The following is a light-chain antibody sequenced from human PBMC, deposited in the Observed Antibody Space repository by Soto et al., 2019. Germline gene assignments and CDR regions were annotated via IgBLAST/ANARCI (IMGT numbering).Light chain of an antibody. CDR2: DAS. V-gene: IGKV1-5*01. Sequence: DMPLTTSPSSLSASVAERLTINFRASHNINKRLAWHQQKPGKAPKVLIYDASNLKSGVPSRFSGSGSGTEFILTISSLQPDDSATYYCQQYYDYPWTFGQGTKVDIK. CDR3: QQYYDYPWT. CDR1: HNINKR. J-gene: IGKJ1*01.